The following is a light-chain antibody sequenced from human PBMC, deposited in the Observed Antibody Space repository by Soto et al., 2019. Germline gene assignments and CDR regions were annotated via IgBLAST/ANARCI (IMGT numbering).Light chain of an antibody. V-gene: IGLV1-47*01. Sequence: QAVVTQPPSASGTPGQRVTISCSGSSSNIGSNYVCWYQQLPGTAPKLLIYRNNQRPSGVPDRFSGSKSGTSASLAISGLRSGDETDYYCSTWDDSLSGVVFGGGTQLTVL. CDR1: SSNIGSNY. CDR3: STWDDSLSGVV. J-gene: IGLJ2*01. CDR2: RNN.